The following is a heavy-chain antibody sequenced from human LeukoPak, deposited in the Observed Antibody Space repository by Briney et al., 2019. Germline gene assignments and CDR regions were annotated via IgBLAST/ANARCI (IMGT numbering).Heavy chain of an antibody. V-gene: IGHV1-2*04. J-gene: IGHJ4*02. D-gene: IGHD3-3*01. CDR1: GYTFTGYY. CDR2: INPNSGGT. Sequence: GASVKVSCKASGYTFTGYYMHWVRQAPGQGLEWMGWINPNSGGTNYAQKFQGWVTMTRDTSISTAYMELSRLRSDDTAVYYCARENPTYYDFWSGYYGEGYFDYWGQGTLVTVSS. CDR3: ARENPTYYDFWSGYYGEGYFDY.